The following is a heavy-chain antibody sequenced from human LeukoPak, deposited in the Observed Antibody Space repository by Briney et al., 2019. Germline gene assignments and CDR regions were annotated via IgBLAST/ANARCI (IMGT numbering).Heavy chain of an antibody. CDR1: GFTFSSYS. J-gene: IGHJ1*01. CDR2: ISYDGSNK. V-gene: IGHV3-30*18. CDR3: AKDPEGSGWYGKYFQH. Sequence: PGGSLRLSCAASGFTFSSYSMNWVRQAPGKGLEWVAVISYDGSNKYYADSVKGRFTISRDNSKNTLYLQMNSLRAEDTAVYYCAKDPEGSGWYGKYFQHWGQGTLVTVSS. D-gene: IGHD6-19*01.